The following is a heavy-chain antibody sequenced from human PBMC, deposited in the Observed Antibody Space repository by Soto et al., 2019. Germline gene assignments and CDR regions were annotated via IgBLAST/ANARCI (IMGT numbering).Heavy chain of an antibody. D-gene: IGHD1-26*01. CDR3: ARASGSYTYYYYYGMDV. V-gene: IGHV4-61*01. CDR2: IYYSGST. J-gene: IGHJ6*02. Sequence: PSETLSLTCTVSCGSVSSGSYYWSWIRQPPGKGLEWIGYIYYSGSTNYNPSLKSRVTISVDTSKNQFSLKLSSVTAADTAVYYCARASGSYTYYYYYGMDVWGQGTTVTVSS. CDR1: CGSVSSGSYY.